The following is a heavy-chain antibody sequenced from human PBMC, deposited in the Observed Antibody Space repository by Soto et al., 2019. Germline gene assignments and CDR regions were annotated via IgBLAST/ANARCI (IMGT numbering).Heavy chain of an antibody. V-gene: IGHV5-51*01. D-gene: IGHD2-15*01. CDR3: ARRFVSPAVVVVAATGGADAFDI. CDR1: GYSFTSYW. J-gene: IGHJ3*02. CDR2: IYPGDFDT. Sequence: GASLKISCKGSGYSFTSYWIGWVRQMLGKGLEWMGIIYPGDFDTRYSPSFQGQVTISADKSISTAYLQWSSLKVSDTAMYYCARRFVSPAVVVVAATGGADAFDIWGQGTMVTVAS.